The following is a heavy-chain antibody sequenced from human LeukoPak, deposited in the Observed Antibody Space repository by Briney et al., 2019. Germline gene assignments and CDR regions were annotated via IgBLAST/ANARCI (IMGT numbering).Heavy chain of an antibody. CDR1: GFTSSSNW. CDR2: IWYDGSNK. J-gene: IGHJ5*02. Sequence: GGSLRLSCAASGFTSSSNWMHWVRQAPGKGLEWVAVIWYDGSNKYYADSVKGRFTISRDNSKNTLYLQMNSLRAEDTAVYYCARGWLAPVSGWFDPWGQGTLVTVSS. CDR3: ARGWLAPVSGWFDP. V-gene: IGHV3-33*08. D-gene: IGHD6-19*01.